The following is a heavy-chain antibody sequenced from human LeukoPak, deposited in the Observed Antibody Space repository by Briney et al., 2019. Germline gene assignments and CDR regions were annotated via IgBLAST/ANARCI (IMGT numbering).Heavy chain of an antibody. CDR3: ARDPSSGYDSFDY. Sequence: ASVKVSCKASGYTFTGYYMHWVRQAPGQGLEWMGWINPNSGGTNYAQKFQGRVTMTRDTSISTAYMELSRLRSDDTAVYYCARDPSSGYDSFDYWGQGTLVTVSS. J-gene: IGHJ4*02. CDR2: INPNSGGT. CDR1: GYTFTGYY. V-gene: IGHV1-2*02. D-gene: IGHD5-12*01.